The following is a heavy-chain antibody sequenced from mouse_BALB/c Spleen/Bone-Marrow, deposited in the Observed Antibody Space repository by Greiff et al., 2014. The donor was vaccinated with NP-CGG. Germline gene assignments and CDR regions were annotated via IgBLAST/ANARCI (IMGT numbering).Heavy chain of an antibody. CDR1: GYTFTSYV. V-gene: IGHV1-14*01. J-gene: IGHJ2*01. CDR3: ARRYGNYYFDY. CDR2: IHPYNDGT. D-gene: IGHD2-10*02. Sequence: EVQLQQSGPELVRPGASVKMSCKASGYTFTSYVMHWVKQKPGQGLEWIGYIHPYNDGTKYNEKFKGKATLTSDKSSSTAYMELSSLTSEDSAVYYCARRYGNYYFDYWGQGTTLTVSS.